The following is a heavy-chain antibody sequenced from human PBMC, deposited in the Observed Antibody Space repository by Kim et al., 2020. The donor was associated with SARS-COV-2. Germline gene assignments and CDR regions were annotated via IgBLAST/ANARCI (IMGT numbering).Heavy chain of an antibody. V-gene: IGHV3-30-3*01. J-gene: IGHJ4*02. D-gene: IGHD6-13*01. CDR1: GFTFSSYA. Sequence: GGSLRLSCAASGFTFSSYAMHWVRQAPGKGLEWVAVISYDGSNKYYADSVKGRFTISRDNSKNTLYLQMNSLRAEDTAVYYCARDLAAGTESNFDYWGQG. CDR2: ISYDGSNK. CDR3: ARDLAAGTESNFDY.